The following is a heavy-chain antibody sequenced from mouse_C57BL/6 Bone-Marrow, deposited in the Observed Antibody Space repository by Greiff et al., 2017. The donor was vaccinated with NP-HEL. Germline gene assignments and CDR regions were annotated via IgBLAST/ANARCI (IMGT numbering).Heavy chain of an antibody. CDR1: GYTFTSYW. CDR2: IDPSDSYT. J-gene: IGHJ2*01. CDR3: ARGGY. V-gene: IGHV1-50*01. Sequence: QVQLQQPGAELVKPGASVKLSCKASGYTFTSYWMQWVKQRPGQGLEWIGEIDPSDSYTNYNQKFKGKATLTVDTSSSTAYRQISSLTSEDSAVYYCARGGYWGQGTTLTVSS.